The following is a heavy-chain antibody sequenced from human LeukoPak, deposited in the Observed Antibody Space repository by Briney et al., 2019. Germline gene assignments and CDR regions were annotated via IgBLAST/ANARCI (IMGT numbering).Heavy chain of an antibody. J-gene: IGHJ3*02. CDR1: GFTFSDYA. CDR2: QSDTGYYR. CDR3: ARKWHGGFDI. D-gene: IGHD2-8*01. V-gene: IGHV3-23*01. Sequence: GGSLRLSCTASGFTFSDYAMSWVRQAPGKGLEWVPDQSDTGYYRNYADSAKGRFTISRDNSKNTLWLQMNSLRAEDTAVYYCARKWHGGFDIWSQGTMVTVSS.